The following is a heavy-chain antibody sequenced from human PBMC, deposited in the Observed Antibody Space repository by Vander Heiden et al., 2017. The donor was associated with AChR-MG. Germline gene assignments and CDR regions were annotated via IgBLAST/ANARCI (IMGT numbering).Heavy chain of an antibody. CDR3: ARYSSSWYGKYFQH. CDR2: INHSGST. Sequence: QVQLQQGGAGLLKPSETLPLTCAVYGGSFSGYYWSWIRQPPGKGLEWIGEINHSGSTNYNPSLKSRVTISVDTSKNQFSLKLSSVTAADTAVYYCARYSSSWYGKYFQHWGQGTLVTVSS. D-gene: IGHD6-13*01. J-gene: IGHJ1*01. CDR1: GGSFSGYY. V-gene: IGHV4-34*01.